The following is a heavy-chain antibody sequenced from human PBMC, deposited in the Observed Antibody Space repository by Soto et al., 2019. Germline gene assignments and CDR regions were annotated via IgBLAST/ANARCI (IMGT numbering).Heavy chain of an antibody. CDR1: EQNGRGPSVA. D-gene: IGHD2-15*01. CDR2: TYYSSRWYS. J-gene: IGHJ6*01. Sequence: THSLSSGAYEQNGRGPSVAWNWVRQSPSRGLEWLGRTYYSSRWYSDYAVSVRSRIDINADTSKNQVSLQLNSVTPEDTAVYYCARSEEDSDYYYYGMDV. CDR3: ARSEEDSDYYYYGMDV. V-gene: IGHV6-1*01.